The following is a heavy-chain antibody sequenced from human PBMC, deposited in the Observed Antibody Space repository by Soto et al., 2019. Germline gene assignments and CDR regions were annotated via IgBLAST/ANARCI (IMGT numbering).Heavy chain of an antibody. CDR3: AVGMDV. CDR1: GFTFSSYE. Sequence: EVQLVESGGDLVQPGGSLRLSCAASGFTFSSYEMNWVRQAPGKGLEWVSYISSSGSTIFYADSLKGRFTISRDNAKNSLFLQMNTLRGEDTAVYYCAVGMDVWGQETKVIVSS. V-gene: IGHV3-48*03. CDR2: ISSSGSTI. J-gene: IGHJ6*02.